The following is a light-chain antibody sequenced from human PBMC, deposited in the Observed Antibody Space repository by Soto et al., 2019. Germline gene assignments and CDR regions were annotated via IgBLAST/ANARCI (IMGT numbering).Light chain of an antibody. J-gene: IGKJ4*01. Sequence: EIVLTQSPATLSLSPGERATVSCPASQSVSNYLAWYQQKPGQAPRLLMYDASNRAIGIPARFSGSGSGTDFTLTITSLEPEDFAVYYCQQSRDWPLTFGGGTKVEIK. CDR1: QSVSNY. CDR3: QQSRDWPLT. CDR2: DAS. V-gene: IGKV3-11*01.